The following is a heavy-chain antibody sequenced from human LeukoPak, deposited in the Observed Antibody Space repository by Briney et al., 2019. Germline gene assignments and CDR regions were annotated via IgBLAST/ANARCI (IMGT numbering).Heavy chain of an antibody. Sequence: LPGGSLRLSCAASGFTFSSYAMSWVRQAPGKGLEWVSAISGSGGSTYYADSVKGRFTISRDNSKNTLYLQMNSLRAEDTAVYYCARGTLWFGRPQVWYYYYYMDVWGKGTTVTISS. V-gene: IGHV3-23*01. CDR2: ISGSGGST. CDR1: GFTFSSYA. CDR3: ARGTLWFGRPQVWYYYYYMDV. D-gene: IGHD3-10*01. J-gene: IGHJ6*03.